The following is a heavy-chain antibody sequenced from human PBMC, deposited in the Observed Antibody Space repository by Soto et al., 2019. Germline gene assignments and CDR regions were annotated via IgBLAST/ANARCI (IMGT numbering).Heavy chain of an antibody. CDR2: IYTSGST. CDR1: GGSIRSYY. Sequence: PPNTLSLTCTVSGGSIRSYYWSWIRQRAGKGLEWIGRIYTSGSTNYNPSLKSRATMSGDTSKNQFPLKLRPVTAAHTAVYYCGRVGKLELQGGAFDIWGQGTMVTVSS. J-gene: IGHJ3*02. V-gene: IGHV4-4*07. D-gene: IGHD1-7*01. CDR3: GRVGKLELQGGAFDI.